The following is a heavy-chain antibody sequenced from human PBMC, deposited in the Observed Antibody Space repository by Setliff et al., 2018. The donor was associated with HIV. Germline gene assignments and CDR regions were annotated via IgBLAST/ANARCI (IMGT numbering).Heavy chain of an antibody. J-gene: IGHJ3*02. V-gene: IGHV3-11*04. D-gene: IGHD3-3*01. CDR1: GFTSSDYY. Sequence: GGSLRLSCAASGFTSSDYYMSWIRQAPGKGLEWVSYISSSGSTIYYADSVKGRFTISRDNAKNSLYLQMNSLRAEETAVYYCAREGDFWSGYYDAFDIWGQGTMVTVSS. CDR3: AREGDFWSGYYDAFDI. CDR2: ISSSGSTI.